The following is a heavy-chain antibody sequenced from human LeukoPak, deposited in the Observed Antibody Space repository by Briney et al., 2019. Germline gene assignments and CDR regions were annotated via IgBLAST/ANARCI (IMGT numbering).Heavy chain of an antibody. Sequence: ASVKVSCKASGYTFTSYYMHWVRQAPGQGLEWMGIINPSGGSTSYAQKFQGRVTMTRDTSTSTVYMELSSLRSEDTAAYYCARIYYYDSSGPGGYFDYWGQGTLVTVSS. CDR1: GYTFTSYY. CDR3: ARIYYYDSSGPGGYFDY. CDR2: INPSGGST. D-gene: IGHD3-22*01. J-gene: IGHJ4*02. V-gene: IGHV1-46*01.